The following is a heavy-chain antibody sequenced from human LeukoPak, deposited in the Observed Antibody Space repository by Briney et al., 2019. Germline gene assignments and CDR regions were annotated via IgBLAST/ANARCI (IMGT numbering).Heavy chain of an antibody. CDR2: IYYSGST. CDR3: ARLLASAGTILGGDQ. Sequence: SSETLSLTCTVSGGSISSYYWSWIRQPPGKGLEWIGYIYYSGSTNYNPSLKSRVAISVDTSRNQFSLNLGSVTAADTAVYYCARLLASAGTILGGDQWGQGTLVTVSS. D-gene: IGHD3-3*02. V-gene: IGHV4-59*13. CDR1: GGSISSYY. J-gene: IGHJ4*02.